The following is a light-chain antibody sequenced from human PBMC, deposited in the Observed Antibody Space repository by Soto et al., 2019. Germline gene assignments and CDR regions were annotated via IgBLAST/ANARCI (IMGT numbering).Light chain of an antibody. Sequence: EIVMTQSPATLSVSPGERATLSCRASQSVSSDLAWYQQKPGQAPRLLIYRATTRATGIPARFSGSGSGTEFTLTISSLQSEDFAVYYCQQYNNWPLTFGQGTKV. CDR1: QSVSSD. J-gene: IGKJ1*01. CDR3: QQYNNWPLT. V-gene: IGKV3-15*01. CDR2: RAT.